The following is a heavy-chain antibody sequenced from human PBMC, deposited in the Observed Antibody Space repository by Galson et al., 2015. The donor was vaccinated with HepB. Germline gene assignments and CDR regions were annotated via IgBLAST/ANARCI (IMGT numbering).Heavy chain of an antibody. CDR1: GYTFTGYY. CDR2: INPNSGGT. CDR3: ARGQGRYNWNHWVAFDI. V-gene: IGHV1-2*02. Sequence: SVKVSCKASGYTFTGYYMHWVRQAPGQGLEWMGWINPNSGGTNYAQKFQGRVTMTRDTSISTAYMELSRLRSDDTAVYYCARGQGRYNWNHWVAFDIWGQGTMVTVSS. D-gene: IGHD1-14*01. J-gene: IGHJ3*02.